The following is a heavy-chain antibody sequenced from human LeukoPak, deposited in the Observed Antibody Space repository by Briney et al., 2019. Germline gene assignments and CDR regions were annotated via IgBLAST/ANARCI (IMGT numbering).Heavy chain of an antibody. J-gene: IGHJ6*03. V-gene: IGHV3-23*01. CDR1: GFTFSSYA. CDR2: ISGSGAST. Sequence: PGGSLRLSCAASGFTFSSYAIIWVRQAPGKGLEWVSGISGSGASTFYADSVKGRFTVSRDNSKNSLFLQMNSPRADDTAVYYCAKDNGDYGAYFYYYMDVWGKGTTVTVSS. D-gene: IGHD4-17*01. CDR3: AKDNGDYGAYFYYYMDV.